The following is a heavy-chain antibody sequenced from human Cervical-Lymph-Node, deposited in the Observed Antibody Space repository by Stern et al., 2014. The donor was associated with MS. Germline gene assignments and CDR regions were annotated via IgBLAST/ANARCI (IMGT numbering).Heavy chain of an antibody. D-gene: IGHD2-15*01. CDR2: INPKSGVT. V-gene: IGHV1-2*06. Sequence: VQLVKSGADVKKPGASVKVSCKASGYTFTAYNMHWLRQAPGQALEWMGRINPKSGVTNYAQKFQDRVTMTRDTSISTVYMELSRLRSNDTTMYYCATRRGCSGGSCSSRSLDYWGQGTLVTVSS. J-gene: IGHJ4*02. CDR1: GYTFTAYN. CDR3: ATRRGCSGGSCSSRSLDY.